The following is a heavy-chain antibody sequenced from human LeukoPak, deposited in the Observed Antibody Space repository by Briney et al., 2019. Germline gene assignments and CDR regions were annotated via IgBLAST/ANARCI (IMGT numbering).Heavy chain of an antibody. V-gene: IGHV1-69*05. J-gene: IGHJ3*02. CDR1: GGTFSSYA. CDR3: ARGLVVTDDAFDI. CDR2: IIPIFGTT. Sequence: SVKVSCKASGGTFSSYAISWVRQAPGQGLEWMGGIIPIFGTTNYAQKFQGRVTITTDESTSTAYMELSSLRSEDTAVYYCARGLVVTDDAFDIWGQGTMVTVSS. D-gene: IGHD2-15*01.